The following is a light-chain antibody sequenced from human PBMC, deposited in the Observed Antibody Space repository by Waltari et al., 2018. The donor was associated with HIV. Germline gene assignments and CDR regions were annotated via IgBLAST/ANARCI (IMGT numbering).Light chain of an antibody. Sequence: DIQMTQSPSTLSASVGDRVTITCRASQSISRWVAWYQQKPGKAPNLLIYKASSLESGVPSRFSGSGSGTEVTLTISSLQPDDFATYYCQQFNTDPRTFGGGTKVEIK. CDR2: KAS. CDR1: QSISRW. CDR3: QQFNTDPRT. J-gene: IGKJ4*01. V-gene: IGKV1-5*03.